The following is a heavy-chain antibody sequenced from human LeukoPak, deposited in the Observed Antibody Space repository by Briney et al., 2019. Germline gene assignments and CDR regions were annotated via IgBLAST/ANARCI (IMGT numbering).Heavy chain of an antibody. CDR1: GGSISSYY. V-gene: IGHV4-59*01. CDR3: ARVGVPPGAEGGYYFDY. J-gene: IGHJ4*02. Sequence: PSETLSLTCTVSGGSISSYYWSWIRQPPGKGLEWIGYIYYSGSTNYNPSLKSRVTISVDTSKNQFSLKLSSVTAADTAVYYCARVGVPPGAEGGYYFDYWGQGTLVTVSS. CDR2: IYYSGST. D-gene: IGHD2-15*01.